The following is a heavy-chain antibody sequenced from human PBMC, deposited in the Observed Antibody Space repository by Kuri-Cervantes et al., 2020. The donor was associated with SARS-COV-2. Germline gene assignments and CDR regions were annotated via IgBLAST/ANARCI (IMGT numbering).Heavy chain of an antibody. D-gene: IGHD3-10*01. V-gene: IGHV1-2*04. J-gene: IGHJ6*02. CDR2: INPKSGGT. CDR1: AYTFNDYY. Sequence: AVKVSCKASAYTFNDYYIHWVRQAPGQGLEWMGWINPKSGGTDSAQKFQGWVTMTRDTSISTAYMELSRLRSDDTAVYYCARGMVRGVIQYYYYGMDVWGQGTTVTASS. CDR3: ARGMVRGVIQYYYYGMDV.